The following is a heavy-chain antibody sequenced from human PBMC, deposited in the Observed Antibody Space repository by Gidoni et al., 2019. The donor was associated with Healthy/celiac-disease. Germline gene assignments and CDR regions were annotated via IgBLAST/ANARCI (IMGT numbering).Heavy chain of an antibody. Sequence: EVQRLEYGGGLVQPGGSLRLSCAASGFTFSRYAMSWVRQAPGKGLEWVSGISGSGGSTNYADSVKGRFTISRDNSKNTLYLQMNSLRVEDTAVYYCAKDQRGYCSSGSCYSFDYWGQGTLVTVSS. CDR1: GFTFSRYA. J-gene: IGHJ4*02. D-gene: IGHD2-15*01. V-gene: IGHV3-23*01. CDR3: AKDQRGYCSSGSCYSFDY. CDR2: ISGSGGST.